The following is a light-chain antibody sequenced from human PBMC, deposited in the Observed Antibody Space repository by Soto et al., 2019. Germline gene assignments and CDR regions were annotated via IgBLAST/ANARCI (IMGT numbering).Light chain of an antibody. CDR3: KRPTFSPPAGA. CDR2: GAT. CDR1: QASVGW. V-gene: IGKV1-12*01. Sequence: DIQMTQSPSSVSASVGDRVTITCRASQASVGWVTWYQQKPGRAPTALIYGATLLQSGVPRRFSGIFFGKDFPLPTPRPRAKSFEHYFCKRPTFSPPAGALGGGPKV. J-gene: IGKJ4*01.